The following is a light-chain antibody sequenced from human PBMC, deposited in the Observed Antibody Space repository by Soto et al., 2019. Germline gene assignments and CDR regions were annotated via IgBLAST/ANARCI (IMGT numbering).Light chain of an antibody. CDR3: QQYYSTPWT. Sequence: DIGLTQSADSPAVSLGYRGTFHRQSTHSVFSNSNNKKYLAWYQQKPGQPNKLLIHWEYIRESGVHDRFSGSGSGTDFTLTINSMQAEDVAVYYCQQYYSTPWTFGTGTQVDIK. CDR1: HSVFSNSNNKKY. CDR2: WEY. J-gene: IGKJ1*01. V-gene: IGKV4-1*01.